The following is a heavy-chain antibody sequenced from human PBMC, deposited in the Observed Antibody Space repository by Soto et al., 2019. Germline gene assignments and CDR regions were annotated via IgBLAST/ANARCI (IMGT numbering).Heavy chain of an antibody. CDR3: ARDKVGSSWYSLKFDY. CDR2: ISGSGGTT. D-gene: IGHD6-13*01. Sequence: GGSLRLSCAASGFTFSSYSMNWVRQAPGKGLEWVAAISGSGGTTNYAVSVKGRFTISRDNAKNSLYLQMNSLRAEDTVVYYCARDKVGSSWYSLKFDYWGQGTLVTVSS. V-gene: IGHV3-21*04. J-gene: IGHJ4*02. CDR1: GFTFSSYS.